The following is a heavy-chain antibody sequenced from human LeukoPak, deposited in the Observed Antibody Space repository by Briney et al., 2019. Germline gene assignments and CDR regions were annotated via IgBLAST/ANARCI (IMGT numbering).Heavy chain of an antibody. J-gene: IGHJ6*02. V-gene: IGHV4-34*01. CDR3: ASSTIFGVVIMGNYYYGMDV. CDR2: INHSGST. CDR1: GGSFSGYY. D-gene: IGHD3-3*01. Sequence: SETLSLTCAVYGGSFSGYYWSWIRQPPGKGLEWIGEINHSGSTNYNPSLKSRVTISVDTSKNRFSLKPSSVTAADTAVYYCASSTIFGVVIMGNYYYGMDVWGQGTTVTVSS.